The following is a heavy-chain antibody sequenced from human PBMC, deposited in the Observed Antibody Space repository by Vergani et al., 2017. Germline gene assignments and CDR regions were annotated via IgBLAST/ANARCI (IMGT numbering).Heavy chain of an antibody. CDR3: AKGCGYSYVPYYYGMDV. Sequence: QVQLVESGGGVVQPGGSLRLSCAASGFTFSSYGMHWVRQAPGKGLEWVAFIRYDGSNKYYADSVKGRFTISRDNSKNTLYLQMNSLRAEDTAVYYCAKGCGYSYVPYYYGMDVWGQGTTVTVSS. V-gene: IGHV3-30*02. CDR2: IRYDGSNK. D-gene: IGHD5-18*01. J-gene: IGHJ6*02. CDR1: GFTFSSYG.